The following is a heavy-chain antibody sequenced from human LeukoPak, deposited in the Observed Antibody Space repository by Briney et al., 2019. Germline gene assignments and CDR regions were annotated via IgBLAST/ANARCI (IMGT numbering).Heavy chain of an antibody. Sequence: PSETLSLTCAVYGGSFSGYYWSWIRQPPGEGLEWIGEINHSGSTNYNPSLKSRVTISVDTSKNQFSLKLSSVTAADTAVYYCARWHYGSGSSYWGQGTLVTVSS. J-gene: IGHJ4*02. CDR1: GGSFSGYY. CDR3: ARWHYGSGSSY. V-gene: IGHV4-34*01. D-gene: IGHD3-10*01. CDR2: INHSGST.